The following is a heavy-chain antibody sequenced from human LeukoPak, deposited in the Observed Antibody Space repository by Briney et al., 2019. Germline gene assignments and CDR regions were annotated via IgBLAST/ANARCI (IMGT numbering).Heavy chain of an antibody. D-gene: IGHD6-19*01. V-gene: IGHV4-39*01. J-gene: IGHJ5*02. CDR3: ARHLRLSSGWFHWFDP. Sequence: SETLSLTCTVSGGSISSSDYYWGWIRQPPGKGLEWIGSIYYSGSTYYNPSLKSRVTISVDTSKNHFSLKLSSVTAADTAVYYCARHLRLSSGWFHWFDPWGQGTLVTVSS. CDR2: IYYSGST. CDR1: GGSISSSDYY.